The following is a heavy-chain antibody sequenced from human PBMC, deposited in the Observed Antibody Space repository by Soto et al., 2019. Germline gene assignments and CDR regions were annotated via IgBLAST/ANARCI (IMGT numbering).Heavy chain of an antibody. V-gene: IGHV4-30-4*01. CDR2: IYYIGTT. Sequence: QVQLQESGPGLVKPSQTLSLTCTVSGYSMGSGDYNWTWIRQPPGKGLEWIGYIYYIGTTFYNPALESRVNISIDTSKTHFSLRLTSVTAADTAVYYCSRGSTYYGFLTWGQGTLVTVSS. D-gene: IGHD3-10*01. CDR1: GYSMGSGDYN. CDR3: SRGSTYYGFLT. J-gene: IGHJ5*02.